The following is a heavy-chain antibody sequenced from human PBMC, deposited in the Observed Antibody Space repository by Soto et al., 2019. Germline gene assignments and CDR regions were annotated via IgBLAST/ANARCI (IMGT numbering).Heavy chain of an antibody. CDR1: GFTVSSNY. Sequence: GGSLRLSCAASGFTVSSNYMSWVRQAPGKGLEWVSVIYSGGSTYYADSVKGRFTISRDNSKNTLYLQMNSLRAEDTAVYYCAPPAVRFFGPRGAWGQGTLVTVSS. CDR2: IYSGGST. D-gene: IGHD3-3*01. V-gene: IGHV3-66*01. J-gene: IGHJ5*02. CDR3: APPAVRFFGPRGA.